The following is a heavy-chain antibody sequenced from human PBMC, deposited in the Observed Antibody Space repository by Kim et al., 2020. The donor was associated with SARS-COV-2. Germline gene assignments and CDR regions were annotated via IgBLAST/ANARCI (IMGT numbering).Heavy chain of an antibody. J-gene: IGHJ4*02. D-gene: IGHD3-16*01. Sequence: GQSYGDSVKGQFTISRDNDKNSVDLQMKSLGVWDTAVYYCARDAGRRDDVWGRGTLVTVSS. CDR3: ARDAGRRDDV. CDR2: GQ. V-gene: IGHV3-7*01.